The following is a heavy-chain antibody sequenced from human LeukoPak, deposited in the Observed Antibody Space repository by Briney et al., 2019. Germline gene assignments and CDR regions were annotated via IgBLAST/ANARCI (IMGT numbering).Heavy chain of an antibody. CDR3: ARVLTYCSGGSCYPGYYGMDV. Sequence: GGSLRLSCAASGFTFSSYSMNWVRQAPGKGLEWVSSISSSSSYIYYADSVKGRFTISRDNAKNSLYLQMNSLRAEDTAVYYCARVLTYCSGGSCYPGYYGMDVWGQGTTVTVSS. J-gene: IGHJ6*02. CDR1: GFTFSSYS. V-gene: IGHV3-21*01. D-gene: IGHD2-15*01. CDR2: ISSSSSYI.